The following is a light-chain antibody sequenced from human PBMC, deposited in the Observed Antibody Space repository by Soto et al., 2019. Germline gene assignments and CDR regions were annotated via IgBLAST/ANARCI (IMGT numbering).Light chain of an antibody. CDR3: CSYAGTSYV. CDR1: SSDVGTYDA. CDR2: EVD. J-gene: IGLJ1*01. Sequence: QSALTQPASVSGSPGHSITISCTGTSSDVGTYDAVSWYQHHPGKVPRLMIYEVDKRPSGVSYRFSGSKSGNTASLTISWLQAEDEADYYCCSYAGTSYVFGSGTKVTVL. V-gene: IGLV2-23*02.